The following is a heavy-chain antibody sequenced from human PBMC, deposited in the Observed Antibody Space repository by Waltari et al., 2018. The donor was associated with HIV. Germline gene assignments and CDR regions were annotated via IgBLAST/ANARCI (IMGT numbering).Heavy chain of an antibody. Sequence: EVQLVESGGGLVQPGGSLSLSCEDTGSTPSSDWMTWVRQAPGKGLEWVANRKEDGSEKWYVDSVKGRFNISRDNAKNSVYLQMNSLRAEDTAVYYCARSRSDAFDIWGQGTMVTVSS. J-gene: IGHJ3*02. V-gene: IGHV3-7*01. CDR1: GSTPSSDW. CDR2: RKEDGSEK. CDR3: ARSRSDAFDI.